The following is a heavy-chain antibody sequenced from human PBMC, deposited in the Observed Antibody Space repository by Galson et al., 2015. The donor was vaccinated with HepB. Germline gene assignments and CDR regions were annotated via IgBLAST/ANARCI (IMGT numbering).Heavy chain of an antibody. CDR1: GFTFSSYA. CDR2: ISYDGSNK. D-gene: IGHD1-26*01. J-gene: IGHJ4*02. Sequence: SLRLSCAASGFTFSSYAMHWVRQAPGKGLEWVAVISYDGSNKYYADSVKGRFTISRDNSKNTLYLQMNSLRAEDTAVYYCAREALGLVGATTLDYWGQGTLVTVSS. V-gene: IGHV3-30-3*01. CDR3: AREALGLVGATTLDY.